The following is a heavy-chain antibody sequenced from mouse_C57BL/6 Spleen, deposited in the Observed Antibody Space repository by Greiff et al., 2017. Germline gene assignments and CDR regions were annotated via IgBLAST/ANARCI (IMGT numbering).Heavy chain of an antibody. V-gene: IGHV1-55*01. CDR3: ARGGYYGTSGGY. D-gene: IGHD1-2*01. Sequence: QVQLKQPGAELVKPGASVKMSCKASGYTFTSYWITWVKQRPGQGLEWIGDIYPGSGSTNYNEKFKSKATLTVDTSSSTAYMQLSSLTSEDSGVYYCARGGYYGTSGGYWGQGTTLTVSS. J-gene: IGHJ2*01. CDR2: IYPGSGST. CDR1: GYTFTSYW.